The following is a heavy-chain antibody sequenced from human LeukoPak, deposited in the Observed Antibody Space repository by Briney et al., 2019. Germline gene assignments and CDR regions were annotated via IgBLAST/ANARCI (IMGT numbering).Heavy chain of an antibody. D-gene: IGHD6-6*01. CDR3: ARGSIAARRSFDY. J-gene: IGHJ4*02. CDR1: GYTFTSYD. V-gene: IGHV1-8*01. CDR2: MNPNSGNT. Sequence: ASVKVSCKASGYTFTSYDINWVRQATGQGLEWMGWMNPNSGNTGYAQKFQGRVTITRNTSISTAYMELSSLRSEDTAVYYCARGSIAARRSFDYWGQETLVTVSS.